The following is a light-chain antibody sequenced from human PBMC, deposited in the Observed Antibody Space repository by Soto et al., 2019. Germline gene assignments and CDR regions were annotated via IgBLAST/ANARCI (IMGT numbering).Light chain of an antibody. CDR3: SSYTTTTRL. Sequence: QSALTQPASVSGSPGQSITISCTGTSSDIGSNNYVSWFQQRPGKAPTLIICEVSNRPSGVSTHFSGSKSGNTASLTISGLLPEDEAEYYCSSYTTTTRLFGGGTKLTVL. CDR2: EVS. V-gene: IGLV2-14*01. CDR1: SSDIGSNNY. J-gene: IGLJ3*02.